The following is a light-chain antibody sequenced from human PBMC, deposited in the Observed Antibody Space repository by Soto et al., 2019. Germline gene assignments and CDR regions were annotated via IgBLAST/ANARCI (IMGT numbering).Light chain of an antibody. Sequence: DIQMTQSPSLVSASVGDRVTITCRASQPINNRLAWFQQKPGKAPKSLIYRASYLQSGVPSRFSGSGSGTLFTLAINNLQPEDFGTYYCQHYDSYPRTFGGGTKVEIK. CDR2: RAS. J-gene: IGKJ4*01. CDR3: QHYDSYPRT. V-gene: IGKV1-16*01. CDR1: QPINNR.